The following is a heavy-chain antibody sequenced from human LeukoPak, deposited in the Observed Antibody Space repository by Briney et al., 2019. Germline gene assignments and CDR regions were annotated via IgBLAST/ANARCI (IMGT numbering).Heavy chain of an antibody. CDR1: GFTFSTYW. D-gene: IGHD4-23*01. J-gene: IGHJ4*02. V-gene: IGHV3-7*02. CDR2: IKQDGSEK. Sequence: GGSLRLSCAASGFTFSTYWMTWVRQGPGKGLEWVANIKQDGSEKYYVDSVKGRFAISRDNAKNSLYLQMNSLRDEDTALYYCARIVDYNGNGDLSYWGQGTLVTVSS. CDR3: ARIVDYNGNGDLSY.